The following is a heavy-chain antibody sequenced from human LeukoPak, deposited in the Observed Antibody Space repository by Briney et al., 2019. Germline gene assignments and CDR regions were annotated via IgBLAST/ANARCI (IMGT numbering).Heavy chain of an antibody. CDR3: ARQLGTGTSPFDP. Sequence: NLGESLKISCKGSGYSFTSYWIGWVRQLPGKGLEWMGIIYPGDSDTRYGPSFQGQVTISADKSISTAYLQWSSLKASDTAMYYCARQLGTGTSPFDPWGQGTLVTVSS. D-gene: IGHD1-1*01. CDR2: IYPGDSDT. J-gene: IGHJ5*02. CDR1: GYSFTSYW. V-gene: IGHV5-51*01.